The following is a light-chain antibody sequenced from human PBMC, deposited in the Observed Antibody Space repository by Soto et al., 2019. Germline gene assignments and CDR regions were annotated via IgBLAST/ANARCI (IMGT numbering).Light chain of an antibody. CDR1: QSVSSN. V-gene: IGKV3-15*01. Sequence: EIVMTQSPATLSVSPGERATLSCRASQSVSSNLAWYQQKPGQAPRLLIYGASTRATGIPARFSGNGSGTEFTLTISSLQSEDSAVYYCQQYNNWPPGLTFGGGTKVEIK. CDR3: QQYNNWPPGLT. CDR2: GAS. J-gene: IGKJ4*01.